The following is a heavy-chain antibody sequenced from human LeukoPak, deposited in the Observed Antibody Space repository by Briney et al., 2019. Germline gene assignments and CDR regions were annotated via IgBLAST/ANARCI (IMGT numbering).Heavy chain of an antibody. CDR2: ISYDGSNK. CDR3: ARGPPVEHSITISGVVPPYYYYMDV. D-gene: IGHD3-3*01. J-gene: IGHJ6*03. V-gene: IGHV3-30*07. Sequence: GGSLRLSCAASGFTFSSYAMHWVRQAPGKGLEWVAVISYDGSNKYYADSVKGRFTISRDNSKNTLYLQMNSLRAEDTAVYYCARGPPVEHSITISGVVPPYYYYMDVWGKGTTVTVSS. CDR1: GFTFSSYA.